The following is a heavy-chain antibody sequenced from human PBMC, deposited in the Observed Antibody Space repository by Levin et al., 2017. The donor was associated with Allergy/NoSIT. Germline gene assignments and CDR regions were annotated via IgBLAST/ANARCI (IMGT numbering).Heavy chain of an antibody. CDR3: ASGYDYFQH. V-gene: IGHV5-51*01. J-gene: IGHJ1*01. D-gene: IGHD5-12*01. Sequence: GASVKVSCKASGYSFSSYWIGWVRQTPGKGLDWMGVIYPGDSDARYNPSFEGQVTFSADKSITTAFLQWSSLKASDTAIYFCASGYDYFQHWAQGTLVTVS. CDR2: IYPGDSDA. CDR1: GYSFSSYW.